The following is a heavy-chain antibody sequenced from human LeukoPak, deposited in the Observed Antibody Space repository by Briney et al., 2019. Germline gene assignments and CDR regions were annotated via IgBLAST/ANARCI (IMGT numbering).Heavy chain of an antibody. J-gene: IGHJ6*03. CDR2: INPNSGGT. Sequence: GASVKVSCKASGYTFTGYYMHWVRQAPGQGLEWMGWINPNSGGTNYAQKFQGRVTMTRDTSISTAYMELSSLRSEDTAVYYCARQYSSYYYYYYMDVWGKGTTVTVSS. V-gene: IGHV1-2*02. CDR3: ARQYSSYYYYYYMDV. CDR1: GYTFTGYY. D-gene: IGHD6-6*01.